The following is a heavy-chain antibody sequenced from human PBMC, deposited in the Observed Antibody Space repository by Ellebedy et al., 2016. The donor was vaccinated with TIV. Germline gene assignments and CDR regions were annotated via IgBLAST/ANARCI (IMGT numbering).Heavy chain of an antibody. J-gene: IGHJ6*02. CDR3: ARDRGGGRQDYYYYYGMDV. D-gene: IGHD3-16*01. CDR2: INPSGGST. CDR1: GYTFTSYY. V-gene: IGHV1-46*01. Sequence: ASVKVSCKASGYTFTSYYMHWVRQAPGQGLEWMGIINPSGGSTSYAQKFQGRVTMTRDTSTSTVYMELSSLRSEDTAAYYCARDRGGGRQDYYYYYGMDVWGQGTTVTVSS.